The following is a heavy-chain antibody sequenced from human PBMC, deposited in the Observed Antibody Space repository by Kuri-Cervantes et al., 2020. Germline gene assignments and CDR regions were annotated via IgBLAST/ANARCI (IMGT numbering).Heavy chain of an antibody. D-gene: IGHD6-6*01. V-gene: IGHV3-7*01. J-gene: IGHJ4*02. CDR2: IKRDGGLK. CDR1: GFTFSNYW. Sequence: GGSLRLSCAASGFTFSNYWMIWVRQAPGKGLEWVANIKRDGGLKYYADSVKGRFTISRDNAKNSLYLQMNSLRGEDTAVYYCARVGRSTRPGYWGQGTLVTVSS. CDR3: ARVGRSTRPGY.